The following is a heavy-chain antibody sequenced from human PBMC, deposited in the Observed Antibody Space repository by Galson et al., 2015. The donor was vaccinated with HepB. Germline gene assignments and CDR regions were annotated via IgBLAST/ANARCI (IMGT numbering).Heavy chain of an antibody. CDR1: GFSFNTNA. CDR2: ISYDGNNK. D-gene: IGHD2/OR15-2a*01. V-gene: IGHV3-30*04. J-gene: IGHJ5*02. CDR3: ARVHQSVNMGLDP. Sequence: SLRLSCAASGFSFNTNALHWVRQAPGKGLEWVAIISYDGNNKKYADSVKGRFTISRDNSKNTLYVQMNSLRTEDTAVYYCARVHQSVNMGLDPWGQGTLVTVSS.